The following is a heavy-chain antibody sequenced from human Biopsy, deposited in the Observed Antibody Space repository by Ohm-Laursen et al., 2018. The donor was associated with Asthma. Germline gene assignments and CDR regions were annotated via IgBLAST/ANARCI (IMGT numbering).Heavy chain of an antibody. CDR2: ISVYNGDT. J-gene: IGHJ4*02. V-gene: IGHV1-18*01. CDR3: ARHRGYCTGGSCYPDFDY. Sequence: ASVKVSCKASGDSFSSYEINWVRQAPGQGLDWMGWISVYNGDTDYAQKLQGRVTMTTDTSTSTAYMELRSLRSDDTAVYYCARHRGYCTGGSCYPDFDYWGQGTLVTVSS. CDR1: GDSFSSYE. D-gene: IGHD2-15*01.